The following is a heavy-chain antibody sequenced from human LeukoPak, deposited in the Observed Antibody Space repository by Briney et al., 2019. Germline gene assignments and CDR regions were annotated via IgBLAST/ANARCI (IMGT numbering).Heavy chain of an antibody. CDR2: IYTSGST. D-gene: IGHD6-19*01. V-gene: IGHV4-61*02. Sequence: SQTLSLTCTVSGGSISSGSYYWSWIRQPAGKGLEWIGRIYTSGSTYYNPSLKSRVTISVDTSKNQFSLKLSSVTAADTAVYYCARDTIAVAGTDYWGQGTLVTVSS. CDR1: GGSISSGSYY. CDR3: ARDTIAVAGTDY. J-gene: IGHJ4*02.